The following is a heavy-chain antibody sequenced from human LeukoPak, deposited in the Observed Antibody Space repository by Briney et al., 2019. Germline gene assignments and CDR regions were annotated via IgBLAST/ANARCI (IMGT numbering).Heavy chain of an antibody. D-gene: IGHD2-2*01. Sequence: GGSLRLSCAASRFTFSSYGMSWVRQGPGKGMEWVSAISGSGDSTYYADSVKGRFTISRDNSKNTLHLQMNSLRAGDTAIYYCAKEGRYCSSTSCYGFDCWGQGTLVTVSS. CDR1: RFTFSSYG. J-gene: IGHJ4*02. CDR3: AKEGRYCSSTSCYGFDC. CDR2: ISGSGDST. V-gene: IGHV3-23*01.